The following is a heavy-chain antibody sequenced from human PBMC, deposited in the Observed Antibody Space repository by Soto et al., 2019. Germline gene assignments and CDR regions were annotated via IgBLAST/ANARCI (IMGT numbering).Heavy chain of an antibody. CDR3: ARGPRKSQWGITMIVVVIKSAFDI. CDR2: IYYSGST. CDR1: GGSISSGGYY. Sequence: SETLSLTCTVSGGSISSGGYYWSWIRQHPGKGLEWIGYIYYSGSTYYNPSLKSRVTISVDTSKNQFSLKLSSVTAADTAVYYCARGPRKSQWGITMIVVVIKSAFDILGQGTMVTVSS. V-gene: IGHV4-31*03. D-gene: IGHD3-22*01. J-gene: IGHJ3*02.